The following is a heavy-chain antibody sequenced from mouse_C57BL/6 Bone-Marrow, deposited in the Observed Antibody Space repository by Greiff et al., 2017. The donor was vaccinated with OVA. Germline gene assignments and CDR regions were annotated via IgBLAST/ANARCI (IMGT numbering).Heavy chain of an antibody. D-gene: IGHD4-1*01. CDR1: GFTFTDYY. Sequence: EVKLVESGGGLVQPGGSLSLSCAASGFTFTDYYMSWVRQPPGKALEWLGFIRNKANGYTTEYSASVKGRFTISRDNSQSILYLQMNALRAEDSATYYCARYIGNWEYYFDYWGQGTTLTVSS. CDR2: IRNKANGYTT. J-gene: IGHJ2*01. V-gene: IGHV7-3*01. CDR3: ARYIGNWEYYFDY.